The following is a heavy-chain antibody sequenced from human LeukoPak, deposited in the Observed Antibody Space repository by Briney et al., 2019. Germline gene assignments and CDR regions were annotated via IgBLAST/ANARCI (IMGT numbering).Heavy chain of an antibody. CDR1: GFTFSSYW. J-gene: IGHJ4*02. CDR3: ARDRWNVVGHYFDY. CDR2: INQAGSEK. Sequence: GGSLRLSCAASGFTFSSYWMSWVRQAPGKGLEWVANINQAGSEKYYVDSVKGRFTISRDNAKNSLYLQMNSLRAEDTAVYYCARDRWNVVGHYFDYWGRGTLVTVSS. V-gene: IGHV3-7*01. D-gene: IGHD1-1*01.